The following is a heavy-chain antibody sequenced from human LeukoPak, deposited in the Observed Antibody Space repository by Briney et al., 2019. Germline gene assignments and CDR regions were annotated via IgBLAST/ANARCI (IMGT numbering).Heavy chain of an antibody. Sequence: SETLSLTCTVSGGSISSSSYYWGWIRQPPGKGLEWIGSIYYSGSTYYNPSLKSRVTISVDTSKNQFSLKLSSVTAADTAVYYCARDRVTATPPIWHGSRGHWYFDLWGRGTLVTVSS. D-gene: IGHD2-21*02. J-gene: IGHJ2*01. CDR3: ARDRVTATPPIWHGSRGHWYFDL. V-gene: IGHV4-39*07. CDR1: GGSISSSSYY. CDR2: IYYSGST.